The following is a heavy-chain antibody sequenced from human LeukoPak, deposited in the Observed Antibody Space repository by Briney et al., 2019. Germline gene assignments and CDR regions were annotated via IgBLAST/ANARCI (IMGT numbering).Heavy chain of an antibody. CDR1: GFTFSSYW. V-gene: IGHV3-7*01. J-gene: IGHJ4*02. Sequence: PGGSLRLSCAASGFTFSSYWMSWVRQAPGKRLEWVANIKQDGSEKYYVDSVKGRFTISRDNAKNSLYLQMNSLRAEDTAVYYCARIRRSYYPRFDYWGQGTLVTVSS. D-gene: IGHD3-10*01. CDR2: IKQDGSEK. CDR3: ARIRRSYYPRFDY.